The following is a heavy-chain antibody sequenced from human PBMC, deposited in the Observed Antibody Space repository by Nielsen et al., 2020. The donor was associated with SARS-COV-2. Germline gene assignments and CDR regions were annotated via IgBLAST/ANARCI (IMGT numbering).Heavy chain of an antibody. V-gene: IGHV1-18*01. J-gene: IGHJ5*02. CDR3: ARDRSIFGGVGP. Sequence: GESLKISCAASGYTFTSYGISWVRQAPGQGLEWMGWISAYNGNTNYAQKLQGRVTMTTDTSTSTAYMELRSLRSDDTAVYYCARDRSIFGGVGPWGQGTLVTVSS. CDR2: ISAYNGNT. D-gene: IGHD3-16*01. CDR1: GYTFTSYG.